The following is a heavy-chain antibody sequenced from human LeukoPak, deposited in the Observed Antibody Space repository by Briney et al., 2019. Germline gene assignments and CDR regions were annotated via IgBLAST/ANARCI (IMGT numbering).Heavy chain of an antibody. Sequence: SETLSLTCTVSGGSISSSSYYWGWIRQPPGKGLEWIGSIYYSGSTYYNPSLKSRVTISVDTSKNQFSLKLSSVTAADTAVYYCATLGNYYDSSGYFSDYWGQGTLVTVSS. D-gene: IGHD3-22*01. V-gene: IGHV4-39*01. CDR2: IYYSGST. J-gene: IGHJ4*02. CDR3: ATLGNYYDSSGYFSDY. CDR1: GGSISSSSYY.